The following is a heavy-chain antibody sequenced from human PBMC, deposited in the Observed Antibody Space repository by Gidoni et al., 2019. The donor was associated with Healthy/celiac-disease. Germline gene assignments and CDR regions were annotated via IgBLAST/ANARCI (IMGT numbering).Heavy chain of an antibody. Sequence: EVQLVQSGAEVKKPGSSLRISCKGSGYSFPSYWISWVRQMPGKGLEWMGRIDPSDSYTNDSPSFQGHVTISADKSISTAYLQWSSLKASDTAMYYCAILAPRGPQIGYWGQGTLVTVSS. V-gene: IGHV5-10-1*03. CDR2: IDPSDSYT. CDR3: AILAPRGPQIGY. CDR1: GYSFPSYW. J-gene: IGHJ4*02.